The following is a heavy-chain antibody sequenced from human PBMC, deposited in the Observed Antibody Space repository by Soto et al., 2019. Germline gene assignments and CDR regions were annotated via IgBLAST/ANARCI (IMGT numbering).Heavy chain of an antibody. CDR1: GYTFTSYY. CDR2: INPSGGST. Sequence: ASVKVSCKASGYTFTSYYMHWVRQAPGQGLEWMGIINPSGGSTSYAQKFQGRVTMTRDTSTSTVYMELSSLRSEDTAVYYCARDRVAVAGTRALGWFDPWGQGTLVTVS. V-gene: IGHV1-46*01. D-gene: IGHD6-19*01. J-gene: IGHJ5*02. CDR3: ARDRVAVAGTRALGWFDP.